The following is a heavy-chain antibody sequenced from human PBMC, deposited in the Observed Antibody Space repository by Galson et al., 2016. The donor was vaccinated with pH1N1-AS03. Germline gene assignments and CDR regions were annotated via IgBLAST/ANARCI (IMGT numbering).Heavy chain of an antibody. D-gene: IGHD3-10*01. CDR2: IYWDDDR. J-gene: IGHJ2*01. CDR1: GFSLSTTGVG. Sequence: PALVKPTQTLTLTCSFSGFSLSTTGVGVGWIRQPPGKALEYLGLIYWDDDRRYRPSLNSRLTITKDTSKNQVLLRLTNVDPWATGTYYCARRRAEMSGNWYFDLWGRGTLVTVSS. V-gene: IGHV2-5*02. CDR3: ARRRAEMSGNWYFDL.